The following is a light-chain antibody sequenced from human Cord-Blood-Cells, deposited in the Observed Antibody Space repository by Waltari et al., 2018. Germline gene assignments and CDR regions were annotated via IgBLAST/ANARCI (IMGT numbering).Light chain of an antibody. CDR2: EVS. Sequence: QSALTQPPSASGSPGQSATISCTGTSSDVGGSNYVSWYQQHPGKAPKLMIYEVSKRPSGVPDRFSGSKSGNTASLTVSGLQAEDEADYYCSSYAGSNKLVVFGGGTKLTVL. CDR1: SSDVGGSNY. CDR3: SSYAGSNKLVV. V-gene: IGLV2-8*01. J-gene: IGLJ2*01.